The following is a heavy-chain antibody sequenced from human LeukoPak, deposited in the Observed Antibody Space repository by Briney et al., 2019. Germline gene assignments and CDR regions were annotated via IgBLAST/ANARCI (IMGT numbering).Heavy chain of an antibody. Sequence: ASVKVSCKASGYTFTGYYMHWVRQAPGQGFEWMGWINPNSGGTNYAQKFQGRVTMTRDTSISTAYMELSRLRSDDTAVYYCARDSRDILTGYYPATDYWGQGTLVTVSS. J-gene: IGHJ4*02. D-gene: IGHD3-9*01. CDR2: INPNSGGT. V-gene: IGHV1-2*02. CDR3: ARDSRDILTGYYPATDY. CDR1: GYTFTGYY.